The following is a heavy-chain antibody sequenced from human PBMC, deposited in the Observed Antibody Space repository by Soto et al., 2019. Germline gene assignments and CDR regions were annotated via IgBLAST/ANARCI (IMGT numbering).Heavy chain of an antibody. D-gene: IGHD3-22*01. CDR2: IYSGGST. CDR1: GFTVSSNY. CDR3: ASLVTYYYDSSGFPQRDFDY. Sequence: GGSLRLSCAASGFTVSSNYMSWVRQAPGKGLEWVSVIYSGGSTYYADSVKGRFTISRDNSKNTLYLQLNSLRAEDTAVYYCASLVTYYYDSSGFPQRDFDYWGQGTLVTVSS. J-gene: IGHJ4*02. V-gene: IGHV3-53*01.